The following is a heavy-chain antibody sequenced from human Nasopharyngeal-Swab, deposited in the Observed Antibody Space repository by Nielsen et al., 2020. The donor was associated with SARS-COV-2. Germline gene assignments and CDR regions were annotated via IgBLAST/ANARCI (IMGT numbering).Heavy chain of an antibody. D-gene: IGHD4-17*01. V-gene: IGHV3-30*03. Sequence: AGSLTLSCAASGFTFSSFGMHWVRQAPGQGLEWVAFIAHDASNEYYGDSVKGRLSISRDSSKNTLYLQMDSLRGEDTAVYYCARDAPAHYGAFYWGRGTLVTVSS. CDR1: GFTFSSFG. CDR3: ARDAPAHYGAFY. CDR2: IAHDASNE. J-gene: IGHJ4*02.